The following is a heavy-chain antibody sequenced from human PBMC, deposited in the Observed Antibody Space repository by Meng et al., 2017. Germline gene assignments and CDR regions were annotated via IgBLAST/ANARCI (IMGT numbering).Heavy chain of an antibody. CDR3: ARDMGARGWFDP. J-gene: IGHJ5*02. CDR1: GYTFSSGDC. CDR2: IYHSGST. D-gene: IGHD1-26*01. Sequence: AETLSLTCAASGYTFSSGDCWGWIRRPRGKGREWMGSIYHSGSTYYNPSLKSRFTISIDTSKNQFSLKLSTVTAADTAVYYCARDMGARGWFDPWGQGTLVTVSS. V-gene: IGHV4-38-2*02.